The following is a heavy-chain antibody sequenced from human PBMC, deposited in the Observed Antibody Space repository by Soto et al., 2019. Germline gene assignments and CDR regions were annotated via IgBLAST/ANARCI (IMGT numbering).Heavy chain of an antibody. CDR3: AKVFSGYGNHDAFAI. CDR2: ISWNSGSI. D-gene: IGHD5-12*01. J-gene: IGHJ3*02. CDR1: GFTFDDYA. V-gene: IGHV3-9*01. Sequence: GGSLRLSCAASGFTFDDYAMHWVRQAPGKGLEWVSGISWNSGSIGYADSVKGRFTISRDNAKNSPYLQMNSLRAEDTALYYCAKVFSGYGNHDAFAIWGQGTMVTVSS.